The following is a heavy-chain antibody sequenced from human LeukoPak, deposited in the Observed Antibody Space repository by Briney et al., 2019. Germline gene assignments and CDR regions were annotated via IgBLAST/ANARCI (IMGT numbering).Heavy chain of an antibody. J-gene: IGHJ4*02. CDR1: GYTFTGYY. V-gene: IGHV1-2*04. CDR3: VRGPPIARVIIIIDY. Sequence: HRASVKVSCKASGYTFTGYYMHWVRQAPGQGLEWMGWINPNSGGTNYAQKFQGWVTMTRDTSISTAHMDLNRLTSDDTAVYYCVRGPPIARVIIIIDYWGQGTLVTVSS. CDR2: INPNSGGT. D-gene: IGHD3-3*01.